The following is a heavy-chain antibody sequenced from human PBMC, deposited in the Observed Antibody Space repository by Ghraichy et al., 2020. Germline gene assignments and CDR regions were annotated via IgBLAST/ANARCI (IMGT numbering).Heavy chain of an antibody. J-gene: IGHJ4*02. CDR2: FFFSGTT. V-gene: IGHV4-39*01. CDR1: GDSISGKIFY. CDR3: AGPRYSSTWYYFDY. D-gene: IGHD6-13*01. Sequence: SETLSLTCTVSGDSISGKIFYWGWIRQPPGKGLEWIGSFFFSGTTYYNQSLKSRATISVDTSKNQFSLKLRSVTAADTAVYFSAGPRYSSTWYYFDYWGQGAMVTVSS.